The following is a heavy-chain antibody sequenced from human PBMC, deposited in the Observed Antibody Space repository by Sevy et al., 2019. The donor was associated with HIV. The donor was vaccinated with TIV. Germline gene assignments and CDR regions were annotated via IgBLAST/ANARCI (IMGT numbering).Heavy chain of an antibody. V-gene: IGHV3-48*02. CDR1: GFTFSSYA. CDR3: ARGFMGADYYYGMDV. Sequence: GGSLRLSCAASGFTFSSYAMHWVRQAPGKGLEWVSYISSSSTTIYYADSVKGRFTISRDNAKNSLYLQMNSLRDEDTAVYYCARGFMGADYYYGMDVWGQGTTVTVSS. CDR2: ISSSSTTI. J-gene: IGHJ6*02. D-gene: IGHD3-3*01.